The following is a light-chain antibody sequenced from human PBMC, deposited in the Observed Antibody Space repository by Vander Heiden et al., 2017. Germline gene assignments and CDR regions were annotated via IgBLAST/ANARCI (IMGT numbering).Light chain of an antibody. J-gene: IGKJ2*01. Sequence: DIVVTQSPLSLPVTPGEPASISCRSSQSLLNRNGYNYFHWFLQKPGQSPQLLIYWGSNRASGVPDRFSGSGSGRYFTLQISRVEAEDVGVYYCMQALQTPYTFGQGTKLVIK. V-gene: IGKV2-28*01. CDR1: QSLLNRNGYNY. CDR2: WGS. CDR3: MQALQTPYT.